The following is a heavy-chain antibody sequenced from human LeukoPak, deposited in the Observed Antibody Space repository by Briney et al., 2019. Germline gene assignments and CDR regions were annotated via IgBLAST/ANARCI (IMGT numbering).Heavy chain of an antibody. CDR3: AKGLRTGVGPYMGYHYYMDV. J-gene: IGHJ6*03. Sequence: GGSLRLSCAASGFTFSSYAMSWVRQAPGKGLKWVSTINDNGDGTYYADSVKGRFTISRDNSYNTVSLQMDSLRDEDTGVYYCAKGLRTGVGPYMGYHYYMDVWGKGATVTVSS. CDR2: INDNGDGT. V-gene: IGHV3-23*01. CDR1: GFTFSSYA. D-gene: IGHD3-16*01.